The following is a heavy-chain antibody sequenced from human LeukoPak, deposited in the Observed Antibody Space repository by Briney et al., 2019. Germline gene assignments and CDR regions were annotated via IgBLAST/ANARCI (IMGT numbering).Heavy chain of an antibody. J-gene: IGHJ4*02. Sequence: PSETLSLTCTVSGGSISSSSYYWGWIRQPPGKGLEWIGSISYSGSTYYNPSLKSRVTISVDTSKNQFSLKLSSVTAADTAVYYCARDSGDYYFDYWGQGTLVTVSS. CDR1: GGSISSSSYY. D-gene: IGHD4-17*01. CDR2: ISYSGST. V-gene: IGHV4-39*07. CDR3: ARDSGDYYFDY.